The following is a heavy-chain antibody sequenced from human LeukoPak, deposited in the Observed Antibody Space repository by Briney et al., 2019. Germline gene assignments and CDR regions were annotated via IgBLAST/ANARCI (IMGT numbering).Heavy chain of an antibody. CDR1: GFTFSNYA. D-gene: IGHD1-1*01. CDR3: AREVERHFDY. J-gene: IGHJ4*02. CDR2: ISYDGSNK. V-gene: IGHV3-30-3*01. Sequence: GGSLRLSCAASGFTFSNYAIHWVRQAPGKGLEWVALISYDGSNKYYADSVKGRFTISRDNSKNTLYLQMKSLRAEDTAVYYCAREVERHFDYWGQGTLVTVSS.